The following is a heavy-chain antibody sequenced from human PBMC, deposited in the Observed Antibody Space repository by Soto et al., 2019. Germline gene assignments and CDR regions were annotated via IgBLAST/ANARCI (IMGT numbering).Heavy chain of an antibody. CDR3: ARHPSDFWFDP. CDR1: GGSISSSSYY. Sequence: SETLSLTCTVSGGSISSSSYYWGWIRQPPGKGLEWIGSIYYSGSTYYNPSLKSRVTVSVDTSKNQFSLKLSSVTAADTAVYNCARHPSDFWFDPWGQGTLVTVSS. V-gene: IGHV4-39*01. J-gene: IGHJ5*02. D-gene: IGHD2-21*02. CDR2: IYYSGST.